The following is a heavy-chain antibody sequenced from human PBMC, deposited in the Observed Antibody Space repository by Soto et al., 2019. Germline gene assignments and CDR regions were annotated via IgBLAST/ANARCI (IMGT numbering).Heavy chain of an antibody. D-gene: IGHD6-19*01. V-gene: IGHV1-69-2*01. CDR1: GYTFTDYY. J-gene: IGHJ5*02. CDR2: VDPEDGET. CDR3: ATSGEAVAAQLSGDNWFDP. Sequence: EVQLVQSGAEVKKPGATVKISCKVSGYTFTDYYMHWVQQAPGKGLEWMGLVDPEDGETIYAEKFQGRVTITADTSTDTAYMELSSLRSEDTAVYYCATSGEAVAAQLSGDNWFDPWGQGTLVTVSS.